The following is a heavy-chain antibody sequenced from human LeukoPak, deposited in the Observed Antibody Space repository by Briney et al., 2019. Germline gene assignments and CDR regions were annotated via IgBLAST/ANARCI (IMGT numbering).Heavy chain of an antibody. D-gene: IGHD3-10*01. J-gene: IGHJ6*03. CDR1: GGSFSGYY. CDR3: ARAGSPPGYYYYMDV. CDR2: INHSGNT. V-gene: IGHV4-34*01. Sequence: PSETLSLTCAVYGGSFSGYYWSWIRQPPGKGLEWIGEINHSGNTNYNPSLKSRVTISVDTSKNQFSLKLSSVTAADTAVYYCARAGSPPGYYYYMDVWGKGTTVTVSS.